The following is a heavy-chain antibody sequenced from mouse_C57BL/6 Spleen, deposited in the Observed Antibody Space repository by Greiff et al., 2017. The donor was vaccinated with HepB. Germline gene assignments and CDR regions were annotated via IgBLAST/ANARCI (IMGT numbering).Heavy chain of an antibody. CDR2: IYPRSGNT. J-gene: IGHJ3*01. CDR3: ARGDRTAQATGFAY. Sequence: VQLQESGAELARPGASVKLSCKASGYTFTSYGISWVKQRTGQGLEWIGEIYPRSGNTYYNEKFKGKATLTADKSSSTAYMELRSLTSEDSAVYFCARGDRTAQATGFAYWGQGTLVTVSA. D-gene: IGHD3-2*02. CDR1: GYTFTSYG. V-gene: IGHV1-81*01.